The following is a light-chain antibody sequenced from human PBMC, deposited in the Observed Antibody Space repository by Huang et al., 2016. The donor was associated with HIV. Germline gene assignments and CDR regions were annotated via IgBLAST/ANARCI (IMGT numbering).Light chain of an antibody. Sequence: DIHMTQSSSSLSASVGSRVTITYRASESISTFLNWYQQKPGKAPKLLIYAASSLANRLPSTSRGSSSYTVFPLTIRGVHPEELPTYYPHRANGTPPPFGQGT. CDR1: ESISTF. CDR3: HRANGTPPP. V-gene: IGKV1-39*01. CDR2: AAS. J-gene: IGKJ1*01.